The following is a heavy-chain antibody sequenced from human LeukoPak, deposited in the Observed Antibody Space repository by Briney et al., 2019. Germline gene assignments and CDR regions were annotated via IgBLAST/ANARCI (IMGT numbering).Heavy chain of an antibody. J-gene: IGHJ4*02. V-gene: IGHV3-21*01. Sequence: KTGGXLRLSCAASGFTFSSYSMNWVRQAPGKGLEWVSSISSSSSYIYYADSVKGRFTISRDNAKNSLYLQMNSLRAEDTAVYYCARGPYCSGGSCYRIPAYWGQGTLVTVSS. CDR3: ARGPYCSGGSCYRIPAY. D-gene: IGHD2-15*01. CDR2: ISSSSSYI. CDR1: GFTFSSYS.